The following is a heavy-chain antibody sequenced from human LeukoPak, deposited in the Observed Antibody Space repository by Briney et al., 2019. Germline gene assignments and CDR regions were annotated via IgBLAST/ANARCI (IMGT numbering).Heavy chain of an antibody. Sequence: ASVKVSCETSGYTFTVYYMHWVRQAPGQGLEWMGWINPNSGGTNYAQKFQGRVTMTRDTSISTAYMELSRLRSDDTAVYYCARASLRTGNFDYWGQGTLVTVSS. J-gene: IGHJ4*02. V-gene: IGHV1-2*02. CDR1: GYTFTVYY. D-gene: IGHD1-1*01. CDR2: INPNSGGT. CDR3: ARASLRTGNFDY.